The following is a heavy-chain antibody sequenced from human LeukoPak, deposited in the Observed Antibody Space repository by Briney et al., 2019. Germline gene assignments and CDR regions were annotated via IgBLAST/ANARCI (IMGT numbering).Heavy chain of an antibody. J-gene: IGHJ4*02. V-gene: IGHV3-7*02. Sequence: PGGSLRLSCAASGFSFRTHWMSWVRQAAGEGLEWVANIEQDGRKKFYVDSVEGRFTISRDDAKTSLFLQMNSLRVEDTAVYYCAKWMGRDSWGQGTLVTVSS. D-gene: IGHD6-19*01. CDR1: GFSFRTHW. CDR2: IEQDGRKK. CDR3: AKWMGRDS.